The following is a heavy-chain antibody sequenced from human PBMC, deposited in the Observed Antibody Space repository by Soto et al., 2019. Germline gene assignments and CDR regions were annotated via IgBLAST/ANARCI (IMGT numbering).Heavy chain of an antibody. CDR1: GFTFSSYA. Sequence: EVQLLESGGGLVQPGGSLRLSCAASGFTFSSYAMSWVRQAPGKGLEWVSAISGSGGSTYYADSVKGRFTISRDNSKNTLYLQMNSLRAEDTAVYYCAKDHSAVAGGGWYFDYWGQGTLVTVSS. J-gene: IGHJ4*02. CDR2: ISGSGGST. CDR3: AKDHSAVAGGGWYFDY. D-gene: IGHD6-19*01. V-gene: IGHV3-23*01.